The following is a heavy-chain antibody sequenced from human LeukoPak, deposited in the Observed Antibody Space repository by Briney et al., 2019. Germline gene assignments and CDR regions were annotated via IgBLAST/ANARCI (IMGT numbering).Heavy chain of an antibody. Sequence: GGSLRLSCAASGFTFSGYWMHWVRQGPGKWLVWVSRINSDGSSTNYADSVKGRFTISRDNAKNTLYLQMKGLRAEDTAVYYCARGQVFGDYNYMDVWGKGTTVTVSS. CDR1: GFTFSGYW. CDR3: ARGQVFGDYNYMDV. CDR2: INSDGSST. V-gene: IGHV3-74*01. J-gene: IGHJ6*03. D-gene: IGHD3-3*01.